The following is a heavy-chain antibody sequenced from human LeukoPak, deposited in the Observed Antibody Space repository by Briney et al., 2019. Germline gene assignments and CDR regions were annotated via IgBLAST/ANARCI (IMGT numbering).Heavy chain of an antibody. CDR2: ISWNSGSI. D-gene: IGHD3-22*01. V-gene: IGHV3-9*01. CDR3: AKDLEYYYDSSGVFDY. CDR1: GFTFDDYA. J-gene: IGHJ4*02. Sequence: GRSLRLSCAASGFTFDDYAMHWVRQAPGKGLEWVSGISWNSGSIGYADSVKGRFTISRDNAKNSLYLQMNSLRAEDTALYYCAKDLEYYYDSSGVFDYWGQGTLVTVSS.